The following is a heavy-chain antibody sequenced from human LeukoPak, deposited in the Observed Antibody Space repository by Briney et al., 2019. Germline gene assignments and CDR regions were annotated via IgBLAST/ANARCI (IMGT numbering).Heavy chain of an antibody. Sequence: GGSLRLSCAASGFTFDDYAMHWVRQAPGKGLEWVSGISWNSGSIGYADSVKGRFTISRDNAKNSLYLQMNSLRAEDTALYYCAKDKGVYRPRYYFDYGGQGTLVTVSS. CDR1: GFTFDDYA. V-gene: IGHV3-9*01. D-gene: IGHD2-8*01. CDR2: ISWNSGSI. J-gene: IGHJ4*02. CDR3: AKDKGVYRPRYYFDY.